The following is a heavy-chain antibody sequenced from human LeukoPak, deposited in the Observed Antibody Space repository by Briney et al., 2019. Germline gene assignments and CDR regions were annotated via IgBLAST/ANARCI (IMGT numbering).Heavy chain of an antibody. J-gene: IGHJ4*02. D-gene: IGHD5-18*01. CDR3: AKSGYSYDYYFDY. CDR1: GFTFSSYS. CDR2: ISSSSSYI. Sequence: GGSLRLSCAASGFTFSSYSMNWVRQAPGKGLEWVSSISSSSSYIYYADSVKGRFTISRDNSKNTLYLQMNSLRAEDTAVYYCAKSGYSYDYYFDYWGQGTLVTVSS. V-gene: IGHV3-21*04.